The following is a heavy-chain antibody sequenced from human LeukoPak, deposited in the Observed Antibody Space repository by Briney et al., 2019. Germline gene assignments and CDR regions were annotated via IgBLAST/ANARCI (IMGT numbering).Heavy chain of an antibody. J-gene: IGHJ4*02. V-gene: IGHV4-39*07. D-gene: IGHD2-2*01. Sequence: PSETLSLTCTVSGGSISSRSDYWAWIRRPPGKGLEWIGEINHSGSTNYNPSLKSRVTISVDTSKNQFSLKLSSVTAADTAVYYCASGSTQPRDYWGQGTLVTVSS. CDR1: GGSISSRSDY. CDR2: INHSGST. CDR3: ASGSTQPRDY.